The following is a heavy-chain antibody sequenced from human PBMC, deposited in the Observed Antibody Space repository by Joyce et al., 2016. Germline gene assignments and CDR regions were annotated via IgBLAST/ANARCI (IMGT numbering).Heavy chain of an antibody. J-gene: IGHJ6*02. V-gene: IGHV3-74*03. CDR1: GFIFSGFW. CDR3: GRGHYYAMDV. CDR2: STRDARDT. Sequence: EVQLVESGGGLIQPGGSLRLSCAASGFIFSGFWMHWVRQAPGKGLVWVSTSTRDARDTTYVDSVKGRFTISRDNAKNILYLQMNNLAAEDTAVYYCGRGHYYAMDVWGQGTTVTVSS.